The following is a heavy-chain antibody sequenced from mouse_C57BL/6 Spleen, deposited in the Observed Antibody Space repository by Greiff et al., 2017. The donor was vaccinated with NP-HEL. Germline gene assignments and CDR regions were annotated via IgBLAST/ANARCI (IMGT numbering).Heavy chain of an antibody. CDR3: ARSSSLYYDYDYAMDY. Sequence: VKLMESGPELVKPGASVKISCKASGYAFSSSWMNWVKQRPGKGLEWIGRIYPGDGDTNYNGKFKGKATLTADKSSSTAYMQLSSLTSEDSAVYFCARSSSLYYDYDYAMDYWGQGTSVTVSS. J-gene: IGHJ4*01. D-gene: IGHD2-4*01. CDR1: GYAFSSSW. CDR2: IYPGDGDT. V-gene: IGHV1-82*01.